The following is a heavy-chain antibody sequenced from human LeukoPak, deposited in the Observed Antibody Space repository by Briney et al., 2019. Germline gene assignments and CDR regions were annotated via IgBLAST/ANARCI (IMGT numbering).Heavy chain of an antibody. Sequence: SETLFLTCTVSGGSISSTIYYWGWIRQPPGKGLEWIGSIYYSGSTYYNPSLKSRVTMSVDTSKNQFSLKLSSVTAADTAVYYCVEMATRWYFDYWGQGTLATVSS. CDR2: IYYSGST. J-gene: IGHJ4*02. CDR1: GGSISSTIYY. CDR3: VEMATRWYFDY. D-gene: IGHD5-24*01. V-gene: IGHV4-39*01.